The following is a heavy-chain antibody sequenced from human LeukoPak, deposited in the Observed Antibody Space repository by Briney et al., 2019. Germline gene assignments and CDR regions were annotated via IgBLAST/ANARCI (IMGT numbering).Heavy chain of an antibody. CDR2: INSGGSGT. J-gene: IGHJ4*02. D-gene: IGHD7-27*01. V-gene: IGHV3-74*01. CDR3: ATSLGPLTEY. CDR1: GFAFSSNW. Sequence: PGGFLRLSCAASGFAFSSNWMHWVRQTPGKGLVWVSRINSGGSGTSYAASVEGRFTISRDNVKNTLYLQMDSLRAEDTAVYYCATSLGPLTEYWGQGTLVTVSS.